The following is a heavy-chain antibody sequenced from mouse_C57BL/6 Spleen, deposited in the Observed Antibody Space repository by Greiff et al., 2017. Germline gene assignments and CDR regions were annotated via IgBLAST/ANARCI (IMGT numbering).Heavy chain of an antibody. J-gene: IGHJ4*01. D-gene: IGHD1-1*01. Sequence: QVQLQQSGAELVRPGASVTLSCKASGYTFTDYEMHWVKQTPVHGLEWIGAIDPETGGTAYNQKFKGKAILTADKSSSTAYMDLRSLTSDDSAVYYCTRDYGSPYYAMDYWGQGTSVTVSS. CDR1: GYTFTDYE. CDR3: TRDYGSPYYAMDY. CDR2: IDPETGGT. V-gene: IGHV1-15*01.